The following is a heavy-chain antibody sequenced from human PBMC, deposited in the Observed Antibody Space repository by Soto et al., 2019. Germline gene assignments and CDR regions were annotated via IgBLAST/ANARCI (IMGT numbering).Heavy chain of an antibody. V-gene: IGHV4-39*01. D-gene: IGHD3-3*01. Sequence: PSETLSLTCTVSGGSISSSSYYWGWIRQPPGKGLEWIGSIYYSGSTYYNPSLKSRVTISVDTSKNQFSLKLSSVTAADTAAYYCARLPRGYDFWSGYYTPSWFDPWGQGTLVTVSS. CDR1: GGSISSSSYY. J-gene: IGHJ5*02. CDR3: ARLPRGYDFWSGYYTPSWFDP. CDR2: IYYSGST.